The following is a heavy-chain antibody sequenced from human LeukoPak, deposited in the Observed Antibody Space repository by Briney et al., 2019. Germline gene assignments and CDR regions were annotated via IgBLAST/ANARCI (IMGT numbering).Heavy chain of an antibody. CDR2: ISNSAGST. J-gene: IGHJ4*02. CDR1: GFTFSSYA. D-gene: IGHD3-10*01. Sequence: GGSLRLSCAASGFTFSSYAMSCVRQAPGKGLEWVSVISNSAGSTFYADSVKGRFTISRDNSKNTLYLQMNSLRAEDTAVYYCAKRASGSGTSLYYFDYWGQGTLVTVPS. V-gene: IGHV3-23*01. CDR3: AKRASGSGTSLYYFDY.